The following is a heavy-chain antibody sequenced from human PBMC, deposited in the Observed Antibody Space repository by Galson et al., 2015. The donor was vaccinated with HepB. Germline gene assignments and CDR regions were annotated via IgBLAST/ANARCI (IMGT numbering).Heavy chain of an antibody. D-gene: IGHD2-15*01. CDR2: INPSGGST. CDR3: ARDLIRVRWQLPPNTLFDY. V-gene: IGHV1-46*01. J-gene: IGHJ4*02. CDR1: GYTFTSYY. Sequence: SVKVSCKASGYTFTSYYMHWVRQAPGQGLEWMGIINPSGGSTSYARKFQGRVTMTRDTSTSTVYMELSSLRSEDTAVYYCARDLIRVRWQLPPNTLFDYWGQGTLVTVSS.